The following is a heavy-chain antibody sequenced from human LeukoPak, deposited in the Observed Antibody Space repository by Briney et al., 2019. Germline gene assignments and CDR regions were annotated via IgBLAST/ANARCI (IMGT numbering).Heavy chain of an antibody. CDR3: VRVFGPQFGELSFSYTFDI. CDR2: SRNKPNNYTT. D-gene: IGHD3-10*01. J-gene: IGHJ3*02. CDR1: GFTFSSYW. V-gene: IGHV3-72*01. Sequence: PGGSLRLSCAASGFTFSSYWMSWVRQAPGKGLEWVGRSRNKPNNYTTEYAASVKGRFTISRDDSKNSLYLQMNSLKTEDTAVYYCVRVFGPQFGELSFSYTFDIWGQGTMVTVSS.